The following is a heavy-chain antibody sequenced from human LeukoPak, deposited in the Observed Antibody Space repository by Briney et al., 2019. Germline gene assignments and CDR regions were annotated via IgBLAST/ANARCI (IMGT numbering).Heavy chain of an antibody. CDR2: ISWNSGSI. Sequence: QSGGSLRLSCAASGFTFDDYDMHWVRQAPGKGLEWVSGISWNSGSIGYADSVKGRFTISRDNAKNSLYLQMNSLRAEDTALYYCAKAHYYYYMDVWGKGTTVTVSS. J-gene: IGHJ6*03. CDR1: GFTFDDYD. CDR3: AKAHYYYYMDV. V-gene: IGHV3-9*01.